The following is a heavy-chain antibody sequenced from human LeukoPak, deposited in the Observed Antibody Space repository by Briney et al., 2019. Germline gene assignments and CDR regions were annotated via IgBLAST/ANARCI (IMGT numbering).Heavy chain of an antibody. Sequence: PSETLSLTCTVSGGSISSYYWSWIRQPPGKGLEWIGYIYYSGSTNYNPSLKSRVTISVDTSKNQFTLKLSSVTAADAAVYYCARQLSSGWLGTWGQGTMVTFSS. J-gene: IGHJ3*01. V-gene: IGHV4-59*08. D-gene: IGHD6-19*01. CDR2: IYYSGST. CDR3: ARQLSSGWLGT. CDR1: GGSISSYY.